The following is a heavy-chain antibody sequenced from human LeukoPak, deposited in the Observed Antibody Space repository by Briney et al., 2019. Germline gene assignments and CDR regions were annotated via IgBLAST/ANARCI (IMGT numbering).Heavy chain of an antibody. J-gene: IGHJ4*02. D-gene: IGHD6-19*01. CDR3: ARVRLGSGWSIFDF. CDR2: IYSGGST. CDR1: GFTVSSNY. Sequence: PGGGLRLSCATSGFTVSSNYMSWVRQAPGKGLEWVSVIYSGGSTYYTASVKGRLTISRHISQNTLYLQMNSLRAEDTAVYYCARVRLGSGWSIFDFWGQGTLVTVSS. V-gene: IGHV3-53*04.